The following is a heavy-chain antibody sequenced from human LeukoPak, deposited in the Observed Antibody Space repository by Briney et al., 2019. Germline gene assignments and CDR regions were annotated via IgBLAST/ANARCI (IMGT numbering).Heavy chain of an antibody. CDR3: ARDSSSIVVVPAATDY. CDR2: INPSGGST. V-gene: IGHV1-46*01. D-gene: IGHD2-2*01. CDR1: GYTFTSYY. J-gene: IGHJ4*02. Sequence: ASVKVSCKASGYTFTSYYMLWVRQAPGQGLEWMGIINPSGGSTSYAQKFQGRVTMTRDTSTSTVYMELSSLRSDDTAVYYCARDSSSIVVVPAATDYWGQGTLVTVSS.